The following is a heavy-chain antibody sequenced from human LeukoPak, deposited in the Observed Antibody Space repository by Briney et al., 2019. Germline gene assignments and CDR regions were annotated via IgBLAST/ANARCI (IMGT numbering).Heavy chain of an antibody. CDR1: GGTFTSYA. J-gene: IGHJ4*02. D-gene: IGHD2-15*01. CDR3: ARVSFCSGSSCYAGHDY. Sequence: SVKVSCKASGGTFTSYAISWVRQAPGQGLKWMGRIIPIFGTANYAQKFQGRVTITADKSASTAYMELSSLRSEDTAVYYCARVSFCSGSSCYAGHDYWGQGTLVTVSS. V-gene: IGHV1-69*06. CDR2: IIPIFGTA.